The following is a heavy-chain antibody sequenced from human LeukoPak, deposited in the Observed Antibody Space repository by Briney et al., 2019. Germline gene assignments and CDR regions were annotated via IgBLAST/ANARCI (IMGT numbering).Heavy chain of an antibody. V-gene: IGHV3-21*04. J-gene: IGHJ4*02. CDR1: GFTFSNYA. D-gene: IGHD3-10*01. Sequence: GGSLRLSCAASGFTFSNYAMNWVRQPPGKGLEWVSSISSSTNYINYADSVKGRFTISRDNAKNSLYLQMNSLRTEDTALYYCAKEKGGGSGSFHLDYWGQGTLVTVSS. CDR2: ISSSTNYI. CDR3: AKEKGGGSGSFHLDY.